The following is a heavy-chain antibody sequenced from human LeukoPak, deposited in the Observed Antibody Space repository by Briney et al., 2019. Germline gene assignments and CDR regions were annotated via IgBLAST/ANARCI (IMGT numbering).Heavy chain of an antibody. V-gene: IGHV3-48*03. CDR1: GFTFRSYE. D-gene: IGHD3-3*01. J-gene: IGHJ4*02. CDR2: LSSSGSAF. CDR3: ARPARLMKGVVEVTALDD. Sequence: PGGSLTLSCEDSGFTFRSYEMNWVRQAPGKGLEWIAYLSSSGSAFSYADSVKGRFTIARDNAKNSVYLEMNSLRADDTAVYYCARPARLMKGVVEVTALDDWGQGTLVTVSS.